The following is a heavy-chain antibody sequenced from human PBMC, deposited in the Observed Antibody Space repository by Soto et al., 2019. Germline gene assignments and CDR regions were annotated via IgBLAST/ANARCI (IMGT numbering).Heavy chain of an antibody. CDR3: ARDDPSAFDI. CDR1: GFTVSSNY. CDR2: IYSGGST. Sequence: EVQLVESGGSLIQPGGSLRLSCAASGFTVSSNYMRWVCQAPGKGLEWVSVIYSGGSTYYADSVKGRFTISRDNSKNTLYLQMNSLRAEDTAVYYCARDDPSAFDIWGQGTMVTVSS. J-gene: IGHJ3*02. V-gene: IGHV3-53*01.